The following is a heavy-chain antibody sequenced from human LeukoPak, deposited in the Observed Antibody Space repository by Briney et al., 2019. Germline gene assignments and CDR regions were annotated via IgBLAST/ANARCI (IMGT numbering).Heavy chain of an antibody. D-gene: IGHD5-24*01. V-gene: IGHV3-11*01. CDR2: ISTTGSSCTTI. CDR3: ARRRDYFDS. CDR1: AFMFSDYY. J-gene: IGHJ4*02. Sequence: GRSLRLSCTASAFMFSDYYMTWVSQAAGKGLGSISYISTTGSSCTTIYYADSLKGRFTISRDSANNSLYLQMDNLRAEDTAVYYCARRRDYFDSWGQGTLVTVSS.